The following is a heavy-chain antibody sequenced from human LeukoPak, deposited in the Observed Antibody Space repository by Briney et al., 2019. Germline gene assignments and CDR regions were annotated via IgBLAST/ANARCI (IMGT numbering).Heavy chain of an antibody. CDR3: APILYYEGGGPYFDY. V-gene: IGHV3-23*01. D-gene: IGHD3-22*01. Sequence: GGSLRLSCAASGFTFSSYAMSWVRQAPGKGLEWVSAISGSGGSTYYADSVKGRFTISRDNSKNTLYLQMDSLRPDDTAVYYCAPILYYEGGGPYFDYWGQGTLVTVSS. CDR2: ISGSGGST. J-gene: IGHJ4*02. CDR1: GFTFSSYA.